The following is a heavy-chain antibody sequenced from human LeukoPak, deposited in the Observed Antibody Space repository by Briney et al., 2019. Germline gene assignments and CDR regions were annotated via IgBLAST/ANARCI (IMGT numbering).Heavy chain of an antibody. Sequence: GGSLRLSCAASEFTFSSYAMSWVRQAPGKGLEWVSGISYSGGSTYYADSVKGRFTISRDNSKNTLYLQMNSLRAEDTAVYYCAKTLSGYYRDFFDYWGQGTLVTVSS. D-gene: IGHD3-9*01. CDR1: EFTFSSYA. J-gene: IGHJ4*02. V-gene: IGHV3-23*01. CDR2: ISYSGGST. CDR3: AKTLSGYYRDFFDY.